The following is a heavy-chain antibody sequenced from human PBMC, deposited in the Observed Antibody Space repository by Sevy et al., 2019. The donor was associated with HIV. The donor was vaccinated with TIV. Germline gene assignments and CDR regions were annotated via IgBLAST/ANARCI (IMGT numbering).Heavy chain of an antibody. CDR3: AKLQVSFERGGLAAAGIRGGFDY. CDR1: GFTFDDYA. D-gene: IGHD6-13*01. CDR2: ISWNSGSI. V-gene: IGHV3-9*01. Sequence: GGYLRLSCAASGFTFDDYAMHWVRQAPGKGLEWVSGISWNSGSIGYADSVKGRFTISRDNAKNSLYLQMNSLRAEDTALYYCAKLQVSFERGGLAAAGIRGGFDYWGQGTLVTVSS. J-gene: IGHJ4*02.